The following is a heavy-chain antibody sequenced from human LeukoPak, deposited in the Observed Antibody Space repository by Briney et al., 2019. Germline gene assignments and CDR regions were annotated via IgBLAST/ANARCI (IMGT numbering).Heavy chain of an antibody. D-gene: IGHD2-2*01. CDR3: ARDYCSSTSCLFDY. V-gene: IGHV1-2*06. CDR2: INPNSGDT. Sequence: ASVKVSCKASGYTFTGYHMHWVRQVPGQGLEWMRRINPNSGDTNYAQKFQGRVTMTRDTSISTAYMELSRLRSDDTAVYYCARDYCSSTSCLFDYWGQGTLVTVSS. J-gene: IGHJ4*02. CDR1: GYTFTGYH.